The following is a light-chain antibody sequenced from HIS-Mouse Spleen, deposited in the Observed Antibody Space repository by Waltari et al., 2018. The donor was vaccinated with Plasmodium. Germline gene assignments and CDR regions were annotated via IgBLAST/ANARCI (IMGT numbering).Light chain of an antibody. CDR1: QGISNY. V-gene: IGKV1-27*01. Sequence: DIQLTQSPSSLSASVGDRVTITCRASQGISNYLAWYQQKPGKVPKLLIYAASTLQSGVPSRFSGSGSGTDFTLTISRLEPEDFAVYYCQQYGSSSWTFGQGTKVEIK. CDR2: AAS. J-gene: IGKJ1*01. CDR3: QQYGSSSWT.